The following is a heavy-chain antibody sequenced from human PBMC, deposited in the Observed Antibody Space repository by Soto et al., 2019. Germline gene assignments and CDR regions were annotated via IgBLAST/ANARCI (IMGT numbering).Heavy chain of an antibody. CDR2: IIPIFGTA. J-gene: IGHJ6*02. CDR3: AISWIQLWLDDYYYYGMDV. D-gene: IGHD5-18*01. Sequence: ASVKVSCKASGGTFSSYAISWVRQAPGQGLEWMGGIIPIFGTANYAQKFQGRVTITAGESTSTAYMELSSLRSEDTAVYYCAISWIQLWLDDYYYYGMDVWGQGTTVTVSS. V-gene: IGHV1-69*13. CDR1: GGTFSSYA.